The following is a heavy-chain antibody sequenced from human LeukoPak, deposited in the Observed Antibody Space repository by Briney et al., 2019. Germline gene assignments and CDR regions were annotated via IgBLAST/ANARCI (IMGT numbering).Heavy chain of an antibody. V-gene: IGHV1-2*02. CDR1: GYIFTGYY. CDR2: INPNSGDT. CDR3: ARVTRISYYFDY. D-gene: IGHD2-15*01. J-gene: IGHJ4*02. Sequence: GASVTVSCKAAGYIFTGYYMHWVRQAPGQGIELVGWINPNSGDTNYAQKFQGRGTMTRDRSISTAYMELSRLRSEDTAVYYCARVTRISYYFDYWGQGTLVTVSS.